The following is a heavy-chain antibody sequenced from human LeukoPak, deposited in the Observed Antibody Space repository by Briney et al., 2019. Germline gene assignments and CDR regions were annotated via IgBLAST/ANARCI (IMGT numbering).Heavy chain of an antibody. CDR3: ARARDGYNYWFDP. Sequence: ASVKVSCKASGYTFTMFYIHWVRQAPGQGLEWMGGIIPIFGTANYAQKFQGRVTITTDESTSTAYMELSSLRSEDTAVYYCARARDGYNYWFDPWGQGTLVTVSS. V-gene: IGHV1-69*05. D-gene: IGHD5-24*01. CDR2: IIPIFGTA. J-gene: IGHJ5*02. CDR1: GYTFTMFY.